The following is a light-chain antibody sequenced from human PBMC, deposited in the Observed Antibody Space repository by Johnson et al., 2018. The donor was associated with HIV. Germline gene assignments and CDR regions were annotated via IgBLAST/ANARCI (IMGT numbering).Light chain of an antibody. V-gene: IGLV1-51*02. CDR1: SSNIVNNY. CDR3: GTWDTSLGAQYV. J-gene: IGLJ1*01. Sequence: QSVLTQPPSVSAAPGQKVTISCSGSSSNIVNNYVSWYQQLPGTAPKLLIYENNKRPSGIPDRFSGSKSGTSATLGITGLQTGDEADYYCGTWDTSLGAQYVFGSGTKVTVL. CDR2: ENN.